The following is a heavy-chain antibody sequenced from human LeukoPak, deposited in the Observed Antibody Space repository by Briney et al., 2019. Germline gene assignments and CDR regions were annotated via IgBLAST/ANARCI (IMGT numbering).Heavy chain of an antibody. CDR1: GFTFSSYS. D-gene: IGHD6-25*01. CDR3: ARDIAKAATISNDYFDY. CDR2: ISSSSSYI. V-gene: IGHV3-21*01. Sequence: PGGSLRLSCAASGFTFSSYSMNWVRQASGKGLEWVSSISSSSSYIYYADSVKGRFTISRDNAKNSLYLQMNSLRAEDTAVYYCARDIAKAATISNDYFDYWGQGTLVTVSS. J-gene: IGHJ4*02.